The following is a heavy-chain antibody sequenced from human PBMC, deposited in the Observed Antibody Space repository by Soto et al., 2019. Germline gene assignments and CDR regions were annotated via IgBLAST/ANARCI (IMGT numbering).Heavy chain of an antibody. V-gene: IGHV1-69*01. CDR3: ARDYEGYSSSWFYFDY. Sequence: QVQLVQSGAEVKKPWSSVKVSCKASGGTFSSYAISWVRQAPGQGLEWMGGIIPIFGTANYAQKFQGRVTITADESTSTAYTELSSLRSEDTAVYYCARDYEGYSSSWFYFDYWGQGTLVTVSS. D-gene: IGHD6-13*01. J-gene: IGHJ4*02. CDR2: IIPIFGTA. CDR1: GGTFSSYA.